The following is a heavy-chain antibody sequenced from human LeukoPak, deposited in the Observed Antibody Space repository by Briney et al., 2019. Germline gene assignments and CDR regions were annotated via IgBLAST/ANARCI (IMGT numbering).Heavy chain of an antibody. V-gene: IGHV3-21*01. Sequence: GGSLRLSCAASGFTFSSYSMNWVRQAPGKGLEWVSSISSSSSYIYYADSVKGRFTISRDNAKNSLYRQMSSLRAEDTAVYYCARDKAAVAGCDYWGQGTLVTVSS. J-gene: IGHJ4*02. CDR3: ARDKAAVAGCDY. D-gene: IGHD6-19*01. CDR1: GFTFSSYS. CDR2: ISSSSSYI.